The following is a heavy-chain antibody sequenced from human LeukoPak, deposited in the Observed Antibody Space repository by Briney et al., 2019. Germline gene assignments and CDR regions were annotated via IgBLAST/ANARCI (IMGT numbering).Heavy chain of an antibody. CDR3: AKGLRYSSSWYYGVDY. CDR2: ISYDGSNK. V-gene: IGHV3-30*18. J-gene: IGHJ4*02. CDR1: GFTFSSYG. D-gene: IGHD6-13*01. Sequence: GRSLRLSCAASGFTFSSYGMHWVRQAPGKGLEWVAVISYDGSNKYYADSVKGRFTISRDNSKNTLYLQMNSLRAEDTAVYYCAKGLRYSSSWYYGVDYWGQGTLVTVSS.